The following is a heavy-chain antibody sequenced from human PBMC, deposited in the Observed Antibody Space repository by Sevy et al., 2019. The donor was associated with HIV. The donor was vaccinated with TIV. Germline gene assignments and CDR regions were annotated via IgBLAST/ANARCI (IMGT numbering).Heavy chain of an antibody. CDR3: ARDPMGSTAPRNAFDI. D-gene: IGHD2-8*02. Sequence: SETLSLTCTVSGGSISTSYWNWIRQPPGKGLEWIGYISYIGSTNYNPSLKSRVTISVDTSKNQFSLKVRSVTAADTAVYYCARDPMGSTAPRNAFDIWGQGTTVTVSS. CDR1: GGSISTSY. CDR2: ISYIGST. J-gene: IGHJ3*02. V-gene: IGHV4-59*01.